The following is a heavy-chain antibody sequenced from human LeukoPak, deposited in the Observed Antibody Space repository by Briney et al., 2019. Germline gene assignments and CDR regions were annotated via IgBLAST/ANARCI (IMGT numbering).Heavy chain of an antibody. CDR1: GFTFSIYT. J-gene: IGHJ4*02. CDR2: ISTNSGTI. Sequence: GGSLRLSCAASGFTFSIYTMNWVRQAPGKGLEWISYISTNSGTIWYADSVKGRFTISRDNAKNSLYLQMNSLRAEDTAVYYCARDASYDYFDYWGQGTLVTVSS. CDR3: ARDASYDYFDY. D-gene: IGHD3-16*01. V-gene: IGHV3-48*04.